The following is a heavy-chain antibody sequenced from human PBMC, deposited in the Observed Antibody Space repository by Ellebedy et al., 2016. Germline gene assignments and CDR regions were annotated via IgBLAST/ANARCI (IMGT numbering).Heavy chain of an antibody. D-gene: IGHD3-22*01. CDR1: GGSMYSHY. CDR2: IYYSGDT. CDR3: ARGLYYYDSSGSGMYYFDY. J-gene: IGHJ4*02. Sequence: SETLSLTCTVSGGSMYSHYWSWIRQPPGKGLEWIGYIYYSGDTNYNPSLKGRVTISVDTSKNQFSLRLSSVTAADTAVYYCARGLYYYDSSGSGMYYFDYWGQGTLVTVSS. V-gene: IGHV4-59*11.